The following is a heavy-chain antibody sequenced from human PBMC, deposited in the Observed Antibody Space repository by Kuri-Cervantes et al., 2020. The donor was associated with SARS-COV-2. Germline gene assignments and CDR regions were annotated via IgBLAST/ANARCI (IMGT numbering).Heavy chain of an antibody. Sequence: ASVMVSCKASGYTFTSYYMHWVRQAPGQGLEWMGIINPSGGSTSYAQKFQGRVTMTRDTSTSTVYMELSSLRSEDTAVYYCARDRGYCGGDCYSGAWFDPWGQGTLVTVSS. V-gene: IGHV1-46*01. J-gene: IGHJ5*02. D-gene: IGHD2-21*02. CDR2: INPSGGST. CDR3: ARDRGYCGGDCYSGAWFDP. CDR1: GYTFTSYY.